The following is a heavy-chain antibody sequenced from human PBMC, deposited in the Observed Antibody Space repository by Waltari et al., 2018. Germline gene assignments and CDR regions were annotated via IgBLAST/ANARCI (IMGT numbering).Heavy chain of an antibody. V-gene: IGHV3-21*01. Sequence: DVQLVESGGGLVKPGESLRLYCGASGFDFNIYGMNRVRQSPGKGLEWVALVSGTTSYRYYADSVKGRFTVSRDSAKTSVYLQMDSLRVEDTAVYYCARGVFDSWGQGTLVTVSS. J-gene: IGHJ5*01. CDR1: GFDFNIYG. CDR3: ARGVFDS. CDR2: VSGTTSYR.